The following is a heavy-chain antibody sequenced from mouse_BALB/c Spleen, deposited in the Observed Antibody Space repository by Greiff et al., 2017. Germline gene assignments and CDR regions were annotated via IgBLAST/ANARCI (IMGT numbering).Heavy chain of an antibody. Sequence: VQLKESGPGLVAPSQSLSITCTVSGFSLTSYGVHWVRQPPGKGLEWLGVIWAGGSTNYNSALMSRLSISKDNSKSQVFLKMNSLQTDDTAMYYCATYYDYDYAMDYWGQGTSVTVSS. CDR2: IWAGGST. V-gene: IGHV2-9*02. CDR3: ATYYDYDYAMDY. J-gene: IGHJ4*01. D-gene: IGHD2-4*01. CDR1: GFSLTSYG.